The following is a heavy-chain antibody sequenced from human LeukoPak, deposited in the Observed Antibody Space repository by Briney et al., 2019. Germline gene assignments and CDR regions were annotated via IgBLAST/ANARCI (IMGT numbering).Heavy chain of an antibody. J-gene: IGHJ4*02. CDR3: AKEDMLDY. V-gene: IGHV3-23*01. CDR2: ITGDGGGT. Sequence: GGSLRLSCAASGFTFRNYVMSWVRQTPGKRLEWVSAITGDGGGTNHADSVKGRFTISRDNSKNTLYLQMDSLRAEDTAVYYCAKEDMLDYWGQGTLVTVSS. CDR1: GFTFRNYV. D-gene: IGHD2-15*01.